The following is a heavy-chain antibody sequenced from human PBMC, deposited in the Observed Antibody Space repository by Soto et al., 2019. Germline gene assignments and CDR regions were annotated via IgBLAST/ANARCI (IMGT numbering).Heavy chain of an antibody. Sequence: ASVKVSCKVSGYTLTELSMHWVRQAPGKGLEWMGGFDPEDGETIYAQKFQGRVTMTEDTSTDTAYMELSSLRSEDTAVYYCATGVVTPDAFDIWGQGTMVTVSS. J-gene: IGHJ3*02. CDR3: ATGVVTPDAFDI. D-gene: IGHD3-3*01. CDR1: GYTLTELS. CDR2: FDPEDGET. V-gene: IGHV1-24*01.